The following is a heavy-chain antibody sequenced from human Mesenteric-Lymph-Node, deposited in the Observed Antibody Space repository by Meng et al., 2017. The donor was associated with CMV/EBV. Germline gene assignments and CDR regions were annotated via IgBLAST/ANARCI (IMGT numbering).Heavy chain of an antibody. CDR3: ARDSGKSSSSWYPYYYYGMDV. Sequence: SETLSLTCSVSGDSISTSPYYWAWIRQPPGKGLEWIGYITYSGNTYYNPSLKSRVVISMDTSKNHFSLNLSSVTAADTAVYYCARDSGKSSSSWYPYYYYGMDVWGQGTTVTVSS. V-gene: IGHV4-39*07. CDR2: ITYSGNT. D-gene: IGHD6-13*01. CDR1: GDSISTSPYY. J-gene: IGHJ6*02.